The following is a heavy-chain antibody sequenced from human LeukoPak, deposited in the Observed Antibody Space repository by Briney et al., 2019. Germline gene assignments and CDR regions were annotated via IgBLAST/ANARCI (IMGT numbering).Heavy chain of an antibody. CDR3: ARHPYDSSGYYYVVPPYNWFDP. V-gene: IGHV5-10-1*01. D-gene: IGHD3-22*01. CDR2: IDPSDSYT. Sequence: GESLKISCKVSGYSFTSYWISWVRQMPGKGLEWMGRIDPSDSYTNYSPSFQGHVTISADKSISTAYLQWSSLKASDTAMYYCARHPYDSSGYYYVVPPYNWFDPWGQGTLVTVSS. CDR1: GYSFTSYW. J-gene: IGHJ5*02.